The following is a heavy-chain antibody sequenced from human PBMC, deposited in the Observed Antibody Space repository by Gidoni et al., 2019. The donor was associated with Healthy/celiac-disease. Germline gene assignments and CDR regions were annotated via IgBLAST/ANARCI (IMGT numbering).Heavy chain of an antibody. CDR3: ARDSGAYDQPVAFDI. Sequence: QVQLQASGPGLVKPSETLSLPCTVSGGSISSYYWIWIRQPAGKGLEWIGRIYTSGSTNYNPSLKSRVTMSVDTSKNQFSLKLSSVTAADTAVYYCARDSGAYDQPVAFDIWGQGTMVTVSS. D-gene: IGHD2-2*01. CDR1: GGSISSYY. V-gene: IGHV4-4*07. J-gene: IGHJ3*02. CDR2: IYTSGST.